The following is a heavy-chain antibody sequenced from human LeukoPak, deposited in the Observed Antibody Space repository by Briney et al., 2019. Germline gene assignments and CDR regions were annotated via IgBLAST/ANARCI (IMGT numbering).Heavy chain of an antibody. CDR2: FDPEDGET. D-gene: IGHD3-22*01. Sequence: ASVKVSCKVSGYTLTELSMHWVRQAPGKGLEWMGGFDPEDGETIYAQKFQGRVTMAEDTSTATASMELSSLRTEDTAVYYCATVPLGYYDSSGYYAPLDYWGQGTLVTVSS. CDR3: ATVPLGYYDSSGYYAPLDY. J-gene: IGHJ4*02. CDR1: GYTLTELS. V-gene: IGHV1-24*01.